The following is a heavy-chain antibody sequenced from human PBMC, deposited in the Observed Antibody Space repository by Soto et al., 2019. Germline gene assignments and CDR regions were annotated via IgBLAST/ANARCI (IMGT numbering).Heavy chain of an antibody. CDR1: GGTFSSYA. CDR3: ARESRCCSGGSSYFLPRIDY. V-gene: IGHV1-69*12. Sequence: QVQLVQSGAEVKKPGSSVKVSCKASGGTFSSYAISWVRQAPGQGLEWMGGIIPIFGTANYAQKFQGRVRITADESTSTAYMELSSLRSEDTAVYYCARESRCCSGGSSYFLPRIDYWGQGTLVTVSS. J-gene: IGHJ4*02. D-gene: IGHD2-15*01. CDR2: IIPIFGTA.